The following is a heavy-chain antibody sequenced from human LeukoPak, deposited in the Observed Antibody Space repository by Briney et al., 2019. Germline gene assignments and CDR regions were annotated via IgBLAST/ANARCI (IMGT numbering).Heavy chain of an antibody. CDR2: ISAYNGNT. CDR1: GYTFTSYG. Sequence: ASVKVSCKASGYTFTSYGISWVRQASGQGLEWMGWISAYNGNTNYAQKLQGRVTMTTDTSTSTAYMELRSLRSDDTAVYYCARVVVGATIRYYYGMDVWGQGTTVTVSS. J-gene: IGHJ6*02. D-gene: IGHD1-26*01. CDR3: ARVVVGATIRYYYGMDV. V-gene: IGHV1-18*01.